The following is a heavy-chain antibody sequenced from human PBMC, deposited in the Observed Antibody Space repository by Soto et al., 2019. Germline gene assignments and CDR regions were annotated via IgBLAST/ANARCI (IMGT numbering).Heavy chain of an antibody. V-gene: IGHV1-69*12. CDR3: ASKLGRDYYYGMDV. CDR1: GGTFSSYA. Sequence: QVQLVQSGAEVKKPGSSVKVSCKASGGTFSSYAISWVRQAPGQGLEWMGGIIPIFGTANYAQKFQGRVTIXAXEXXSTAYMELSSLRSEDTAVYYCASKLGRDYYYGMDVWGQGTTVTVSS. CDR2: IIPIFGTA. J-gene: IGHJ6*02. D-gene: IGHD1-26*01.